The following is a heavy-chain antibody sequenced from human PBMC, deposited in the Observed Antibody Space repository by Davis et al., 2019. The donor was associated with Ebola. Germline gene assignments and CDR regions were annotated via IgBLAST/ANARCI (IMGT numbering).Heavy chain of an antibody. D-gene: IGHD4-17*01. V-gene: IGHV3-48*02. CDR2: ISSSSSTI. CDR1: GFTFSSYS. Sequence: GESLKISCAASGFTFSSYSMNWVRQAPGKGLEWVSYISSSSSTIYYADSVKGRFTISRDNAKNSLYLQMNSLRDEDTAVYYCARDSGYHDYGDYGVPPWGEDYYYYGMDVWGKGTTVTVSS. J-gene: IGHJ6*04. CDR3: ARDSGYHDYGDYGVPPWGEDYYYYGMDV.